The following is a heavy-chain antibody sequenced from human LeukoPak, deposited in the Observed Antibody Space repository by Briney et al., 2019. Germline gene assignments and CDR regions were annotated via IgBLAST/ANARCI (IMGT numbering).Heavy chain of an antibody. CDR1: GFTFSSYV. J-gene: IGHJ4*02. D-gene: IGHD5-12*01. CDR3: AKDGAAEVVTTFDS. CDR2: ISYDGSKK. Sequence: PGRSLRLSCAASGFTFSSYVMYWARQAPGKGLEWVAQISYDGSKKYYADSVKGRFTISRDNAKNTLSLHMNSLRAEDTSLYYCAKDGAAEVVTTFDSWGQGTLVTVSS. V-gene: IGHV3-30-3*01.